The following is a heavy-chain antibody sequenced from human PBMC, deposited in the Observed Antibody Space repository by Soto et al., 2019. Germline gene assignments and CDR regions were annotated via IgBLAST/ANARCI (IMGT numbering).Heavy chain of an antibody. J-gene: IGHJ4*02. V-gene: IGHV3-48*01. CDR2: ISRSSSPV. CDR1: GFTFSNYS. CDR3: ARMSSSISPGC. D-gene: IGHD2-2*01. Sequence: EVQLVESGGGLVQPGGSLRLSCAASGFTFSNYSMNWVRQAPGKGLEWVSYISRSSSPVYYANSVKGRFTISRDNAKNSLYLQMNSLRAEDTAVYYRARMSSSISPGCWGQGTLVTVSS.